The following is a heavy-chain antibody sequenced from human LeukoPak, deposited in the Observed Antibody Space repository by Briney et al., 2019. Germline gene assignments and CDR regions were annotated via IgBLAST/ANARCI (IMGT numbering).Heavy chain of an antibody. D-gene: IGHD3-3*01. CDR3: ARAQYDGFSSGYSGGYFYMDV. J-gene: IGHJ6*03. CDR1: GGSISSSY. V-gene: IGHV4-59*01. CDR2: IWKRECP. Sequence: VPVSLTCTVSGGSISSSYWSWIRQPPGKGLEWIGYIWKRECPNYNPSLKSRLTISVDMSKNQISLDLTSVTAGDTAVYYCARAQYDGFSSGYSGGYFYMDVWGKGTTV.